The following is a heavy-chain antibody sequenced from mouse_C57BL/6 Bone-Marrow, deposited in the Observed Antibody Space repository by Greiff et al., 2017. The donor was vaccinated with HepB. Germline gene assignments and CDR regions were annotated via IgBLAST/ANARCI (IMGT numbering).Heavy chain of an antibody. D-gene: IGHD1-1*01. V-gene: IGHV2-5*01. CDR2: IWRGGST. Sequence: VQRVESGPGLVQPSQSLSITCTVSGFSLTSYGVHWVRQSPGKGLEWLGVIWRGGSTDYNAAFMSRLSITKDNSKSQVFFKMNSLQADDTAIYYCATTNYYGSSSAWFAYWGQGTLVTVSA. CDR1: GFSLTSYG. J-gene: IGHJ3*01. CDR3: ATTNYYGSSSAWFAY.